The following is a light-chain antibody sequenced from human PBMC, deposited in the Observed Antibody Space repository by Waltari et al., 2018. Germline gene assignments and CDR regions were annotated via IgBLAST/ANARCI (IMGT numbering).Light chain of an antibody. Sequence: EIVLTRSPATLSLSPGDTAILSCRASQSVSKYLAWYQQKPGQSPRLLIFGASSRATGIPDRFSGSGSGTDLSLTISRVEPEDFAVYYCQQYVSLPATFGQGTKVEIE. CDR1: QSVSKY. V-gene: IGKV3-20*01. J-gene: IGKJ1*01. CDR3: QQYVSLPAT. CDR2: GAS.